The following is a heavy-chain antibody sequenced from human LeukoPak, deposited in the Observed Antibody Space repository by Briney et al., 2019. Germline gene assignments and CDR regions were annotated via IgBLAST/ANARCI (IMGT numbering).Heavy chain of an antibody. CDR1: GASINNYY. CDR2: IYSSGRT. CDR3: ARALSQVRDAFDP. J-gene: IGHJ3*01. Sequence: SETLSLTCTVSGASINNYYWSWIRQPAGKGLEWIGSIYSSGRTDYNPSLKSRVTMSVDTSKNQFSLKLISVTAADTAMYYCARALSQVRDAFDPWGHGTMVTVSS. V-gene: IGHV4-4*07.